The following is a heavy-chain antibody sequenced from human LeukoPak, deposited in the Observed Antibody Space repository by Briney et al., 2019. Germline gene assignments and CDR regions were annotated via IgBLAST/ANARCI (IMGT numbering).Heavy chain of an antibody. D-gene: IGHD1-26*01. CDR3: ARDSGTYNWFYP. J-gene: IGHJ5*02. V-gene: IGHV3-73*01. Sequence: PGGSLRLSCAASGFTFSGYGIHWVRQSPGKGLEWVGHIDKKDKGYATATAYAAWVKGMFTISRDDSINTAYLQMKSLKTEDTALYYCARDSGTYNWFYPWGQGTLVTVSS. CDR1: GFTFSGYG. CDR2: IDKKDKGYATAT.